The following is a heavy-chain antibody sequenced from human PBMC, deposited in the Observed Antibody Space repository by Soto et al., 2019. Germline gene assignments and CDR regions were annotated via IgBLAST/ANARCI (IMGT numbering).Heavy chain of an antibody. V-gene: IGHV4-31*03. CDR3: ARGRREMDTIPRPSDAFDI. D-gene: IGHD5-18*01. CDR2: IYYSGST. CDR1: GGSISSGGYY. Sequence: QVQLQESGPGLVKPSQTLSLTCTVSGGSISSGGYYWSWIRQHPGKGLEWIGYIYYSGSTYYNPSRNSRVTRSVDTSKNQFSLKLSSVTDADTAVYYCARGRREMDTIPRPSDAFDIWGQGTMVTVSS. J-gene: IGHJ3*02.